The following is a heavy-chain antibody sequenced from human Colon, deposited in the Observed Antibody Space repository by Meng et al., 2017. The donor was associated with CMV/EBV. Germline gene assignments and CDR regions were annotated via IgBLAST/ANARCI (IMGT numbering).Heavy chain of an antibody. J-gene: IGHJ4*02. CDR2: IKQDGSEK. CDR3: ARPARGSTNYY. D-gene: IGHD6-13*01. V-gene: IGHV3-7*01. Sequence: GESLKISCATSGFTFSKYWMSWVRQAPGKGLEWVANIKQDGSEKYYVDSVKGRFTISRDNAENSVSLQMNSLRAEDTAVYYCARPARGSTNYYWGQGTLVTVSS. CDR1: GFTFSKYW.